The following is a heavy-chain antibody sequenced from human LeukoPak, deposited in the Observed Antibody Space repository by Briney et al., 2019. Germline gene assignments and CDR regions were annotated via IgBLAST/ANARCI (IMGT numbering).Heavy chain of an antibody. CDR1: GGSISSYY. V-gene: IGHV4-59*01. CDR2: IYYSGST. CDR3: ARESSSGWLTFDY. Sequence: SETLSLTCTVSGGSISSYYWSWIRQPPGKGLEWIGYIYYSGSTNYNPSLKSRVTISVDTSKNQFSLKLSSVTAADTAVYYCARESSSGWLTFDYWGQGTLVTVSS. D-gene: IGHD6-19*01. J-gene: IGHJ4*02.